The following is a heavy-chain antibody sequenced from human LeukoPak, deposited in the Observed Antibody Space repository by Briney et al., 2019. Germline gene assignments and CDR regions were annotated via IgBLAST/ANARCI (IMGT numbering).Heavy chain of an antibody. D-gene: IGHD5-12*01. V-gene: IGHV4-59*01. CDR2: IWDTEIT. CDR3: ARGLVLATDDAFDI. Sequence: PSETLSLTCTVSGGSIRSYFWSWLRQPPGKGLEWVGYIWDTEITDYNPSLKRRVTISLDTSKNHFSLKLRSVTAADTALYFCARGLVLATDDAFDIWGQGTLVTVSS. CDR1: GGSIRSYF. J-gene: IGHJ3*02.